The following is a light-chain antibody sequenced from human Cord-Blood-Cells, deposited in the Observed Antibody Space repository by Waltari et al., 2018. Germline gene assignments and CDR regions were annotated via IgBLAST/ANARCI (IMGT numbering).Light chain of an antibody. CDR3: SSYTSSSTPV. J-gene: IGLJ2*01. CDR1: SSDVGGYNY. CDR2: VVS. V-gene: IGLV2-14*01. Sequence: QSALTQPASVSGSPGQSITISCTGTSSDVGGYNYVSWYQQHPGKATKLMIYVVSKRPSGVSTRFSGSKSGNTASLTISGLQAEDEADYYCSSYTSSSTPVFGGGTKLTVL.